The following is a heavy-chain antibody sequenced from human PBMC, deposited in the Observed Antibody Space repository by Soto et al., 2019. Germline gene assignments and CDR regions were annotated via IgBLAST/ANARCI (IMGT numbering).Heavy chain of an antibody. D-gene: IGHD4-4*01. CDR3: AKELRHDYNLAYFAP. CDR2: ITGSGDST. V-gene: IGHV3-23*01. CDR1: GFTLKSYA. Sequence: PXGSLRLSCAAAGFTLKSYAVSWVRQAPGKGLEWVSVITGSGDSTYYADSVKGRFTISRDNSKNTLYLQMNSLRAEDTAVYYCAKELRHDYNLAYFAPWGQGALVTVSS. J-gene: IGHJ5*02.